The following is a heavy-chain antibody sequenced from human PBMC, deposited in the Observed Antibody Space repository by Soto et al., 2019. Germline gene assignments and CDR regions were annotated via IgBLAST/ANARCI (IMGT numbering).Heavy chain of an antibody. Sequence: HPGGSLRLSCVASGFTLSDYYMDWVRQAPGKGLEWVGRTRNKANSYTTDYAASVKGRFIISRDDTKNSLYLQMNSLRAEDTAVYYCAKDPQALGIVVVPAAIFQWGQGTLVTVSS. V-gene: IGHV3-72*01. CDR3: AKDPQALGIVVVPAAIFQ. D-gene: IGHD2-2*01. CDR2: TRNKANSYTT. J-gene: IGHJ4*02. CDR1: GFTLSDYY.